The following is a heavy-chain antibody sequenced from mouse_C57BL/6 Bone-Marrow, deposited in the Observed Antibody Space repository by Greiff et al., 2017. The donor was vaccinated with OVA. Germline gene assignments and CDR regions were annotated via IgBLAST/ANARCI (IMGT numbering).Heavy chain of an antibody. J-gene: IGHJ4*01. CDR2: INPNNGGT. V-gene: IGHV1-26*01. D-gene: IGHD1-1*01. CDR1: GYTFTDYY. Sequence: EVQLQQSGPELVKPGASVKISCKASGYTFTDYYMNWVKQSHGKSLEWIGDINPNNGGTSYNQKFKGKATLTVDKSSSTAYMELRRLTSEDSAVYYCARPPTVAPHYYAMDYWGQGTSVTVSS. CDR3: ARPPTVAPHYYAMDY.